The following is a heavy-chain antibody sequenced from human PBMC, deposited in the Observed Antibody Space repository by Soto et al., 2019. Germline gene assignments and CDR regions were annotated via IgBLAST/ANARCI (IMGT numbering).Heavy chain of an antibody. CDR1: GGNFISYA. CDR2: ISGSGGST. Sequence: GGSQRLSSTASGGNFISYAMSWVRQAPGKGLEWVSAISGSGGSTYYADSVKGRFTISRDNSKNTLYLQMNSLRAEDTAVYYCARKNPDYGSDHAFDIWGQGTMVTVSS. CDR3: ARKNPDYGSDHAFDI. D-gene: IGHD4-17*01. V-gene: IGHV3-23*01. J-gene: IGHJ3*02.